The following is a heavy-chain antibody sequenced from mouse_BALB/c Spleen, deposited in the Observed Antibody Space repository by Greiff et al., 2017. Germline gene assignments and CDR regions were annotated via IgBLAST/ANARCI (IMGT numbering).Heavy chain of an antibody. CDR2: ISSGSSTI. J-gene: IGHJ1*01. CDR3: ARSYGSSYGWYFDV. D-gene: IGHD1-1*01. CDR1: GFTFSSFG. V-gene: IGHV5-17*02. Sequence: EVQLVESGGGLVQPGGSRKLSCAASGFTFSSFGMHWVRQAPEKGLEWVAYISSGSSTIYYADTVKGRFTISRDNPKNTLFLQMTSLRSEDTAMYYCARSYGSSYGWYFDVWGAGTTVTVSS.